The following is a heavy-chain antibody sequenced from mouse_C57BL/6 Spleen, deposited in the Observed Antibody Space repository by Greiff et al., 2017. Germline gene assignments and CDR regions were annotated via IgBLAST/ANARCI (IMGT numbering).Heavy chain of an antibody. CDR1: GYTFTSYW. Sequence: VQLQQPGAELVRPGTSVKLSCKASGYTFTSYWMHWVKQRPGQGLEWIGVIDPSDSYTNYNQKFKGKATLTVDTSSSTAYLQLSSLTSEDSAVYYCARARIDGSSYSRYFDVWGTGTTVTVSS. CDR2: IDPSDSYT. J-gene: IGHJ1*03. CDR3: ARARIDGSSYSRYFDV. V-gene: IGHV1-59*01. D-gene: IGHD1-1*01.